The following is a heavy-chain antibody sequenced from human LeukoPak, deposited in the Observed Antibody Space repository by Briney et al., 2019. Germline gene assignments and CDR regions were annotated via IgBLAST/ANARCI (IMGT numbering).Heavy chain of an antibody. CDR1: GYTFTGYY. V-gene: IGHV1-2*02. Sequence: ASVKVSCKASGYTFTGYYMHWVRQAPGQGLEWMGWINPNSGGTNYAQKFQGRVTMTRDTSISTAYIELSRLRSDDTAVYYCARANMVRGVIITFWGQGTLVTVSS. CDR3: ARANMVRGVIITF. CDR2: INPNSGGT. D-gene: IGHD3-10*01. J-gene: IGHJ4*02.